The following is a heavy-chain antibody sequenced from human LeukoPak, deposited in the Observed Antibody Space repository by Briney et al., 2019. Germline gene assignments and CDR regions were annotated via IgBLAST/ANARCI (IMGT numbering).Heavy chain of an antibody. CDR1: GFSFSGFV. V-gene: IGHV3-48*02. J-gene: IGHJ6*03. CDR2: IGSSGSAGGNI. Sequence: GGSLRLSCAASGFSFSGFVMNWVRQAPGKGLEWISYIGSSGSAGGNIYYAVSVKGRFTVSRDNAKDSLFLQMNSLQDADTAVYYCARAPTPYFTYYMDVWGKGTTVTVSS. D-gene: IGHD2-21*01. CDR3: ARAPTPYFTYYMDV.